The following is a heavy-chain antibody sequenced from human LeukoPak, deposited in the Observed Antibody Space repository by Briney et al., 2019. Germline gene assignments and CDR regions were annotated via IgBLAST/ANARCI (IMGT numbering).Heavy chain of an antibody. CDR2: IYTSGST. CDR1: GGSISSSSYY. Sequence: SETLSLTCTVSGGSISSSSYYWSWIRQPAGKGLEWIGRIYTSGSTNYNPSLKSRVTMSVDTSKNQFSLKLSSVTAADTAVYYCARDRRGYCSGGSCYSHAFDIWGQGTMVTVSS. V-gene: IGHV4-61*02. J-gene: IGHJ3*02. CDR3: ARDRRGYCSGGSCYSHAFDI. D-gene: IGHD2-15*01.